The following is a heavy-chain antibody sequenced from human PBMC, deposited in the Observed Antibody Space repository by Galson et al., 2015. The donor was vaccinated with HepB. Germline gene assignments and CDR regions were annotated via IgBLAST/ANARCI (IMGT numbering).Heavy chain of an antibody. Sequence: SLRLSCAASGFTFSSYGMHWVRQAPGKGLEWVAVIWYDGSNKYYADSVKGRFTTSRDNSKNTLYLQMNSLRAEDTAVYYCARESFDYARLGGCFDYWGQGTLVTVSS. D-gene: IGHD4-17*01. CDR3: ARESFDYARLGGCFDY. CDR1: GFTFSSYG. CDR2: IWYDGSNK. J-gene: IGHJ4*02. V-gene: IGHV3-33*01.